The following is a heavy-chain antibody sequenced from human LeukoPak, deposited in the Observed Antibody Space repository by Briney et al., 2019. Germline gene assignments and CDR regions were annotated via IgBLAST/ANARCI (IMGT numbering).Heavy chain of an antibody. J-gene: IGHJ4*02. CDR2: INPNSGGT. V-gene: IGHV1-2*02. CDR1: GYTFTGYY. Sequence: ASVKVSCKASGYTFTGYYMHWVRQAPGQGLEWMGWINPNSGGTNYAQKFQGRVTMTRDTSISTAYLELSRLRSDDTAVYYCATDLGSSWYRVANWGQGTLVTVSS. CDR3: ATDLGSSWYRVAN. D-gene: IGHD6-13*01.